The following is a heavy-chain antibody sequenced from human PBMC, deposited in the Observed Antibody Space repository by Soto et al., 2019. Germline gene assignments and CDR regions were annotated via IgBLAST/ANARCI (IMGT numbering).Heavy chain of an antibody. J-gene: IGHJ5*02. V-gene: IGHV3-30*18. Sequence: GGSLRLSCEASGFTLRTYGIHWVRQAPGKGLEWVALISNDGSKEHYIDSVKGRFTISRDDSKNALYLQMNSLRVEDTAMYYCVKSFWGGYPSNCLDPWGQGTPVTVSS. CDR2: ISNDGSKE. CDR1: GFTLRTYG. D-gene: IGHD3-3*01. CDR3: VKSFWGGYPSNCLDP.